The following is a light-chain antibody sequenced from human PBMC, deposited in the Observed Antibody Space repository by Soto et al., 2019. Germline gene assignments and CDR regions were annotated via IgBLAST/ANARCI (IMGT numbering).Light chain of an antibody. V-gene: IGKV1-39*01. CDR2: AAS. Sequence: DIQMTQSPSSLSASVGDRVTVTCRASQTISSYLNWYQQKPGKAPKLLLYAASSLQSWVPSRFSGSGSGTDFTLTISSLQPEDFATYYCQKSYRTPLTFGGGTKVEIK. J-gene: IGKJ4*01. CDR3: QKSYRTPLT. CDR1: QTISSY.